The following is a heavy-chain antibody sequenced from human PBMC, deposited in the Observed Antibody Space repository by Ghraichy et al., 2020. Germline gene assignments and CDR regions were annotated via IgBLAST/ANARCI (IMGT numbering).Heavy chain of an antibody. D-gene: IGHD1-1*01. V-gene: IGHV4-39*01. CDR2: ILHGGST. CDR1: GGSVSSSSDY. CDR3: ARYAIGTMLDN. J-gene: IGHJ4*02. Sequence: ESLNTSCTVSGGSVSSSSDYWGWIRQPPGKGLEWIGNILHGGSTFYNPSLRGRVTISVDTSKNQFSLKLSSVTAADSAMYYCARYAIGTMLDNWGQGTLVTVS.